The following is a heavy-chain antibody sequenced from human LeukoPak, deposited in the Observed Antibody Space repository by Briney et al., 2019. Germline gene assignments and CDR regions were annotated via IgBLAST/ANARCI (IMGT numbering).Heavy chain of an antibody. Sequence: SETLSLTCTVSGGSISSYYWSWIRQPPGKGLEWIGYIYYSGSTNYNPSLKSRVTISVDTSKNQFSLKLSSVTAADTAVYYCARTDTAMVTFDYWGQGTLVTVSS. D-gene: IGHD5-18*01. J-gene: IGHJ4*02. CDR2: IYYSGST. CDR1: GGSISSYY. CDR3: ARTDTAMVTFDY. V-gene: IGHV4-59*01.